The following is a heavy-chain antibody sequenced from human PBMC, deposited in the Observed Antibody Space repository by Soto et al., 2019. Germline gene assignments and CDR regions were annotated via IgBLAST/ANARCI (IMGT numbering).Heavy chain of an antibody. V-gene: IGHV3-74*01. J-gene: IGHJ6*02. D-gene: IGHD3-10*01. CDR3: ARDSYGSPYYYYGMDV. Sequence: GGSLRLSCAASGFTFSSYWMHWVRQAPGKGLVWVSRINSGGSSTSYADSVKGRFTISRDNAKNTLYLQMNGLRAEDTAVYYCARDSYGSPYYYYGMDVWGQGTTVTVSS. CDR2: INSGGSST. CDR1: GFTFSSYW.